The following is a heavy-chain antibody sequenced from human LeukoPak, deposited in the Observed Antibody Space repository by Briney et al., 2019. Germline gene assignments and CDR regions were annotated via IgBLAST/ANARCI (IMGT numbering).Heavy chain of an antibody. Sequence: SETLSLTCAVYGGSFSGYYWSWIRQPPGKGLEWIGEINHSGSTNYNPSLKSRVTISVDTSKNQFSQKLSSVTAADTAVYYCARDKVTYCSGGSCYSPFDYWGQGTLVTVSS. CDR1: GGSFSGYY. CDR2: INHSGST. D-gene: IGHD2-15*01. J-gene: IGHJ4*02. V-gene: IGHV4-34*01. CDR3: ARDKVTYCSGGSCYSPFDY.